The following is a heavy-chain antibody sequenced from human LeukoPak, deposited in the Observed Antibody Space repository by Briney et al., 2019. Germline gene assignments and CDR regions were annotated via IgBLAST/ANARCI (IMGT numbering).Heavy chain of an antibody. V-gene: IGHV3-33*08. CDR3: AREDYDETTGWYFDL. Sequence: GGSLRLSCAASGFTVNSKYMHWVRQAPGKGLEWVAVIWYDGSQRLYADSVKGRFTISRDNSKNTLYVQMNSLRAEDTAVYYCAREDYDETTGWYFDLWGRGTLVTVS. CDR2: IWYDGSQR. J-gene: IGHJ2*01. D-gene: IGHD3-22*01. CDR1: GFTVNSKY.